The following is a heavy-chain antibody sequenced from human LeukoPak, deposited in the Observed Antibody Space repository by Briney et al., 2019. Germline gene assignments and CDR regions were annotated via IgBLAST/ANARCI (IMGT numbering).Heavy chain of an antibody. CDR1: GGTLISYA. CDR2: IIPIFGTA. J-gene: IGHJ5*02. D-gene: IGHD3-16*01. Sequence: SVKVSCKASGGTLISYAISWVRQAPGQGLEWMGGIIPIFGTANYAQKFQGRVTITTDESTSTAYMELSSLRSEDTAVYYCARVWGLRLGEFEDNWFDPWGQGTLVTVSS. V-gene: IGHV1-69*05. CDR3: ARVWGLRLGEFEDNWFDP.